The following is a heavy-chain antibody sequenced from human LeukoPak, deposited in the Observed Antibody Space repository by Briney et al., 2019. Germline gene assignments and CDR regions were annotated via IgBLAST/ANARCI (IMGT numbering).Heavy chain of an antibody. CDR3: ANPGYSGSYGGYFDY. J-gene: IGHJ4*02. D-gene: IGHD1-26*01. Sequence: GGSLRLSCVASGITLSNYGMSWVRQAPGKGLEWVSAISGSGGSTYYADSVKGRFTISRDNSKNTLNLQMNSPRAEDTAVYYCANPGYSGSYGGYFDYWGQGTLVTVSS. CDR1: GITLSNYG. V-gene: IGHV3-23*01. CDR2: ISGSGGST.